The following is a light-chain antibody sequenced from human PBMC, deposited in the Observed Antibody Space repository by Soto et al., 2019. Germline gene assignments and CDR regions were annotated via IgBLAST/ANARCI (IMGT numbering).Light chain of an antibody. Sequence: QSALTQPASVSGSPGQSITISCTGTSSDVGRYNLVSWYQQHPGRAPQLMIYDVTNRPSGVSDRFSGSKSDNTASLTISGLQPEDEGDYFCSSYASSSTPYVLFGGGTKLTVL. CDR1: SSDVGRYNL. CDR3: SSYASSSTPYVL. J-gene: IGLJ2*01. CDR2: DVT. V-gene: IGLV2-14*02.